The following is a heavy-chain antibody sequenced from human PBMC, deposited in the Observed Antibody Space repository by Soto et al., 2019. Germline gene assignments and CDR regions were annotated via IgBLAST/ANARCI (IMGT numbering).Heavy chain of an antibody. CDR2: INPSGGST. CDR3: ARVYCSGGSCYSIDY. Sequence: ASVKVSCKASGYTFTSYFMHWARQAPGQGLEWMGIINPSGGSTIYAQKFQGRVTMTRDTSTSTVYMELSSLRSEDTAVYYCARVYCSGGSCYSIDYWGQGTLVTVSS. J-gene: IGHJ4*02. D-gene: IGHD2-15*01. V-gene: IGHV1-46*03. CDR1: GYTFTSYF.